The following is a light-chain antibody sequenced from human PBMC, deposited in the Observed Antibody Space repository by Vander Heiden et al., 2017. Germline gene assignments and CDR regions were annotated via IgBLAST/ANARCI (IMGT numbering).Light chain of an antibody. Sequence: DIQMTQSPSSLSASVGDRVTITCQASQDISNYLNWYQQKPGKAPKLLIYDASNLETGVPSRFSGSGSGTDFTFTISSLQPEDIATYYCQQYDNRPSYTFGQGTKLDIK. V-gene: IGKV1-33*01. CDR3: QQYDNRPSYT. J-gene: IGKJ2*01. CDR1: QDISNY. CDR2: DAS.